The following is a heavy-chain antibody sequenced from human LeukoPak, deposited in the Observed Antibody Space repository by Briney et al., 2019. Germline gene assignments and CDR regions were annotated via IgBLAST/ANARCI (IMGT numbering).Heavy chain of an antibody. CDR3: ARGGTDSSWYPGDAFDI. CDR1: GGSISSGDYY. D-gene: IGHD6-13*01. CDR2: IYYSGST. Sequence: SETLSLTCTVSGGSISSGDYYWSWIRQPPGKGLEWIGYIYYSGSTYYNPSLKSRVAISVDTSKNQFSLKLSSVTAADTAVYYCARGGTDSSWYPGDAFDIWGQGTMVTVSS. J-gene: IGHJ3*02. V-gene: IGHV4-30-4*01.